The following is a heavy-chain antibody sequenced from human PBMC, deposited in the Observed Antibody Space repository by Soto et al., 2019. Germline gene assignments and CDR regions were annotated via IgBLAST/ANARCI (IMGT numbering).Heavy chain of an antibody. CDR2: ISWNSGSI. CDR3: AKAVGYGDFGYYMDV. V-gene: IGHV3-9*01. J-gene: IGHJ6*03. D-gene: IGHD4-17*01. Sequence: GGSLRLSCAASGFTFDDYAMHWVRQAPGKGLEWVSGISWNSGSIGYADSVKGRFTISRDNAKNSLYLQMNSLRAEDTALYYCAKAVGYGDFGYYMDVWGKGTTVTVSS. CDR1: GFTFDDYA.